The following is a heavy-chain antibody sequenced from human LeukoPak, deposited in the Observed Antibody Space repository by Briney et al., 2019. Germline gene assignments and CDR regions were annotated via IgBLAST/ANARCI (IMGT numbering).Heavy chain of an antibody. CDR3: ARETVTMVRGVIKDFQH. D-gene: IGHD3-10*01. Sequence: GGSLRLSCAASGFTVSSNYMSWVRQAPGKGLEWVSVIYSGGSTYYADSVKGRFTISRDNSKNTLYLQINSLRAEDTAVYYCARETVTMVRGVIKDFQHWGQGTLVTVSS. V-gene: IGHV3-66*02. J-gene: IGHJ1*01. CDR1: GFTVSSNY. CDR2: IYSGGST.